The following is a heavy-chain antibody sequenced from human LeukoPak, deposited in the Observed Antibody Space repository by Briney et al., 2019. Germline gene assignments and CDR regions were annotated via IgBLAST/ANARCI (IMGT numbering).Heavy chain of an antibody. CDR2: IYYSGST. CDR3: AKDRLVVVPAAIGGTHNWFDL. D-gene: IGHD2-2*01. Sequence: SETLSLTCTVSGGSISSSSYYWGWIRQPPGKGLEWIGSIYYSGSTYYNPSLKSRVTISVDTSKNQFSLKLSSVTAADTAVYYCAKDRLVVVPAAIGGTHNWFDLWGQGTLVTVSS. CDR1: GGSISSSSYY. V-gene: IGHV4-39*02. J-gene: IGHJ5*02.